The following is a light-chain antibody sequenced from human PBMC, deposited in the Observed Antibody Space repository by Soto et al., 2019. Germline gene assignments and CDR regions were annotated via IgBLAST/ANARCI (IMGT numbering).Light chain of an antibody. CDR2: DAF. V-gene: IGKV3-11*01. J-gene: IGKJ2*01. Sequence: EIVLTQSPGTLSLSPGEKANLSCKARQNGSHFAWYQQKPGQAPRVLMSDAFTRASGTPARFSGSGSGTDFTLTISSLEPEDFAVYYCQQRGDRPMYTFGQGTILEI. CDR3: QQRGDRPMYT. CDR1: QNGSH.